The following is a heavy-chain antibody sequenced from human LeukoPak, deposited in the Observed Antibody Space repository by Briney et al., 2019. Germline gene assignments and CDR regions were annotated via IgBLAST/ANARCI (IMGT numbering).Heavy chain of an antibody. J-gene: IGHJ4*02. CDR1: GFTFSSCA. CDR3: ASRPRADMGPLDY. V-gene: IGHV3-23*01. D-gene: IGHD1-14*01. Sequence: GGSLRLSCAASGFTFSSCAMTWVRQAPGKGLEWVASITGDGTRTYYTDSVKGRFTISRDNSKNTLYLQMNSLRADETAVYYCASRPRADMGPLDYWGQGTLVTVST. CDR2: ITGDGTRT.